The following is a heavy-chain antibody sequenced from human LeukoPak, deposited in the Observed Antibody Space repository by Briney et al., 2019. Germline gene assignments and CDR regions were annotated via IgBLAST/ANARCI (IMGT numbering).Heavy chain of an antibody. J-gene: IGHJ4*02. CDR1: GGSISSYY. V-gene: IGHV4-4*07. Sequence: SETLSLTCTVSGGSISSYYWSWIRQPAGKGLEWIGRIYTSGSTNYNPSLKSRVTMSVDTSKNQFSLKLSSVTAADTAVYYCARVSGYSSSWYFDRVGATVPLFDYCGQGTLVTVSS. CDR2: IYTSGST. CDR3: ARVSGYSSSWYFDRVGATVPLFDY. D-gene: IGHD6-13*01.